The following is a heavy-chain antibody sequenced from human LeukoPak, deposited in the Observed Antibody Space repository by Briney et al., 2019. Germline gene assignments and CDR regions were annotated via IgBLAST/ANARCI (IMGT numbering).Heavy chain of an antibody. CDR1: GGTFSSYA. V-gene: IGHV1-69*04. D-gene: IGHD5-24*01. J-gene: IGHJ4*02. Sequence: ASVKVSCKASGGTFSSYAISWVRQAPGQGLEWMGRIIPILGIANYAQKFQGRVTITAGKSTSTAYMELSSLRSEDTAVYYCARGWLQLNSHFDYWGQGTLVTVSS. CDR3: ARGWLQLNSHFDY. CDR2: IIPILGIA.